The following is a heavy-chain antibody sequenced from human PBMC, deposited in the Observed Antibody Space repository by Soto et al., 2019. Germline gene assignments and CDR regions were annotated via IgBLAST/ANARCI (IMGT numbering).Heavy chain of an antibody. CDR1: GYTFTSYG. V-gene: IGHV1-18*01. CDR3: ARDPSQYSSSWYWFDP. D-gene: IGHD6-13*01. CDR2: ISAYHGNT. J-gene: IGHJ5*02. Sequence: QVQLVQSGAEVKKPGASVKVSCKASGYTFTSYGISWVRQAPGQGLEWMGWISAYHGNTNYAQKLQGRVTMTTDTSTSTAYMELRSLRSDDTAVYYCARDPSQYSSSWYWFDPWGQGTLVTVSS.